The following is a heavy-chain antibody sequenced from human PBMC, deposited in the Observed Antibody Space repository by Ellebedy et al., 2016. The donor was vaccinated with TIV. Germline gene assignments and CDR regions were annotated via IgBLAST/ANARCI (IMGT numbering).Heavy chain of an antibody. CDR3: AKAAPLLWFGELLNYFDY. V-gene: IGHV3-9*01. J-gene: IGHJ4*02. CDR2: ISWNSGSI. Sequence: SLKISXAASGFTFDDYAMHWVRQAPGKGLEWVSGISWNSGSIGYADSVKGRFTISRDNAKNSLYLQMNSLRAEDTALYYCAKAAPLLWFGELLNYFDYWGQGTLVTVSS. D-gene: IGHD3-10*01. CDR1: GFTFDDYA.